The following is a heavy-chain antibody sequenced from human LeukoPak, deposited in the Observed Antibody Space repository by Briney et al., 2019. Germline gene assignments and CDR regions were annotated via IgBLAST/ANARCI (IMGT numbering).Heavy chain of an antibody. CDR1: GFTFSSYA. Sequence: GGSLRLSCAASGFTFSSYAMHWVRQAPGKGLEYVSAISSNGGSTYYANSVKGGFTISRDDSKNTLYLQMGSLRAEDMAVYYCARSPTSGYSYVYFDYWGQGTLVTVSS. CDR3: ARSPTSGYSYVYFDY. D-gene: IGHD5-18*01. V-gene: IGHV3-64*01. CDR2: ISSNGGST. J-gene: IGHJ4*02.